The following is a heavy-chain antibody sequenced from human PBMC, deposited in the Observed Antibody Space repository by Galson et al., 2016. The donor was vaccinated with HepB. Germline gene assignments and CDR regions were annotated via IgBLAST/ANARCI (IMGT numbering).Heavy chain of an antibody. Sequence: SLRLSCAASGITFSRNAMNWVRQAPGKGLEWVAVISYDGSNKYYADSVKGRFTISRDNSKNTLYLQMKSLRAEDTAVYYCAREGGRCYSCFDYWGQGTLVTVSS. D-gene: IGHD2-15*01. CDR1: GITFSRNA. CDR2: ISYDGSNK. CDR3: AREGGRCYSCFDY. J-gene: IGHJ4*02. V-gene: IGHV3-30-3*01.